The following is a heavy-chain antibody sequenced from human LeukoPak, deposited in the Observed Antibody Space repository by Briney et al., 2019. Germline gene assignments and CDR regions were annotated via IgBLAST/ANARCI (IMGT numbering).Heavy chain of an antibody. CDR1: GVTFCSSS. J-gene: IGHJ4*02. D-gene: IGHD7-27*01. CDR3: ARDRGPNWGLY. V-gene: IGHV3-23*01. CDR2: ISASGGST. Sequence: GGALRLSCAASGVTFCSSSVKWVRHGSGEGVEWVSGISASGGSTYYADSVKGRFTISRDNSKNTLYLQMNSLRAEDTAVYYCARDRGPNWGLYWGQGTLVTVSS.